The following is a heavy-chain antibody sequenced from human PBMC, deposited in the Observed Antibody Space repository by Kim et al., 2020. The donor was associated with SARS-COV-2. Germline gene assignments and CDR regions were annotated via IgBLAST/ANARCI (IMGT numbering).Heavy chain of an antibody. CDR3: THTTTPGPPFWYFDL. V-gene: IGHV2-5*02. J-gene: IGHJ2*01. CDR2: IYWDNDK. Sequence: SGPTLVNPTQTLTLTCTFSGFSLIDGGEGVGWIRQPPGKALEWLALIYWDNDKLYSPSLESRVTITKDTSKNQVVLTMTNMDPVDTATYYCTHTTTPGPPFWYFDLWGRGTPVIVSS. CDR1: GFSLIDGGEG. D-gene: IGHD4-17*01.